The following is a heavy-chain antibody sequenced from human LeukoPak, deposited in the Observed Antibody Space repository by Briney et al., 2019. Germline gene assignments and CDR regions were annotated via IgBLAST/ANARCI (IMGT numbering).Heavy chain of an antibody. V-gene: IGHV4-34*01. CDR1: GGSFSGYY. J-gene: IGHJ4*02. CDR2: INHSGST. CDR3: ARGSSWYGY. Sequence: SETVSLTCAVYGGSFSGYYWSWIRQPPGKGLEWIGEINHSGSTNYNPSLKSRVTISVDTSKNQFSLKLSSVTAADTAVYYCARGSSWYGYWGQGTLVTVSS. D-gene: IGHD6-13*01.